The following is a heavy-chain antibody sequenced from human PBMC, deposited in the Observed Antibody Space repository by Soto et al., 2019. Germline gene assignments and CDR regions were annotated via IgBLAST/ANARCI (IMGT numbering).Heavy chain of an antibody. V-gene: IGHV1-69*13. CDR3: ARGPRIYDFWSGYYNWFDP. CDR1: GGTFSSYA. Sequence: GASVKVSCKASGGTFSSYAISWVRQAPGQGLEWMGGTIPIFGTANYAQKFQGRVTITADESTSTAYMELSSLRSEDTAVYYCARGPRIYDFWSGYYNWFDPWGQGTLVTVSS. CDR2: TIPIFGTA. J-gene: IGHJ5*02. D-gene: IGHD3-3*01.